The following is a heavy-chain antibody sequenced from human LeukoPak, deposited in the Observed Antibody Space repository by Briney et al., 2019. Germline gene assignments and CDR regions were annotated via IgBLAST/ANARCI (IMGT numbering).Heavy chain of an antibody. J-gene: IGHJ4*02. D-gene: IGHD3-22*01. CDR2: IYYSGST. CDR3: ATYYYDSSGWYYFDP. CDR1: GGSISSYH. V-gene: IGHV4-59*01. Sequence: SETLSLTCTVSGGSISSYHWSWIRQPPGRGLEWIGYIYYSGSTTYTPSLKSRVTISVDTSMNQFSLKLSSVTAADTAVYYCATYYYDSSGWYYFDPWGQGTLVTVSS.